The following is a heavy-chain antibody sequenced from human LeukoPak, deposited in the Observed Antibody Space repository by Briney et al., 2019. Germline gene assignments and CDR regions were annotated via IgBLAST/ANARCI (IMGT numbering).Heavy chain of an antibody. V-gene: IGHV3-20*04. D-gene: IGHD3-9*01. CDR2: INWNGGST. J-gene: IGHJ4*02. CDR3: ARSGRNYDILTGYYIQTKQYFDY. CDR1: GFPFDDYG. Sequence: GGSLRLSCAASGFPFDDYGTIWVGHAPGKGLEWVSGINWNGGSTGYADSVKGRFTISRDNAKNSLYLQMNSLRAEDTALYYCARSGRNYDILTGYYIQTKQYFDYWGQGTLVTVSS.